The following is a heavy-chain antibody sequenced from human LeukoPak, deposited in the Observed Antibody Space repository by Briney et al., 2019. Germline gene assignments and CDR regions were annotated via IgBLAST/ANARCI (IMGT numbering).Heavy chain of an antibody. V-gene: IGHV3-23*01. J-gene: IGHJ4*02. CDR1: GFTFSTYA. D-gene: IGHD3-22*01. CDR3: AKSDYDSSGFDLYYFDY. Sequence: GSLRLSCAASGFTFSTYAMSWVRRAPGKGLEWVSGFSGSGGRTYYADSVKGRFTVSRDKSKNTLYLQMSSLRAEDTAVYYCAKSDYDSSGFDLYYFDYWGQGTLVTVSS. CDR2: FSGSGGRT.